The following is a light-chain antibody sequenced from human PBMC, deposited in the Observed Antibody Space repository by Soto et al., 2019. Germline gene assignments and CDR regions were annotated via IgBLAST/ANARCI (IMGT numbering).Light chain of an antibody. CDR3: SSYTSSSTLV. CDR2: EVS. CDR1: STDVGGYNY. V-gene: IGLV2-14*01. Sequence: QSALTQPASVSGSPGQSITVSCTGTSTDVGGYNYVSWYQQHPGKAPKLMISEVSNRPSGVSNRFSGSKSGNTASLTISGLQAEDEADYYCSSYTSSSTLVFXTGTKLTVL. J-gene: IGLJ1*01.